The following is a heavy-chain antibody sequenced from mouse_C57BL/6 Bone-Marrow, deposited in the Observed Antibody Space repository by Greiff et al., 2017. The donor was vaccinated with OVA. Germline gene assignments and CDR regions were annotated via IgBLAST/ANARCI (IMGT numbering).Heavy chain of an antibody. CDR3: ARRPTGYYYAMDY. J-gene: IGHJ4*01. CDR1: GYAFSSSW. CDR2: IYPGDGDT. Sequence: QVQLQQSGPELVKPGASVKISCKASGYAFSSSWMNWVKQRPGKGLEWIGRIYPGDGDTNYNGKFKGKATLTADKSSSTAYMQLSSLTSEDSAVYFCARRPTGYYYAMDYWGQGTSVTVSS. V-gene: IGHV1-82*01. D-gene: IGHD4-1*02.